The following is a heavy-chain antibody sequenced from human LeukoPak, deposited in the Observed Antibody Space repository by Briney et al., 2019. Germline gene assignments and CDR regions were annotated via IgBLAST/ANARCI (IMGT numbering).Heavy chain of an antibody. V-gene: IGHV3-30*04. CDR3: ARDRYYGSGTFDP. D-gene: IGHD3-10*01. CDR1: GFTFSSYA. J-gene: IGHJ5*02. Sequence: GRSPRLSCAASGFTFSSYAMHWVRQAPGKGLEWVAVISYDGSNKYYADSVKGRFTISRDNSKNTLYLQMNSLRAEDTAVYYCARDRYYGSGTFDPWGQGTLVTVSS. CDR2: ISYDGSNK.